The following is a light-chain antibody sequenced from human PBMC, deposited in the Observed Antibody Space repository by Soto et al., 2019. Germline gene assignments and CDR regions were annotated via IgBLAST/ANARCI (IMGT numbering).Light chain of an antibody. Sequence: EIVLTQSPGTLSLSPGERATLSCRASQSVSSSYLAWYQQKPGQAPRLLIYGASSRATGIPGRFSGSGSGTDFTLTISRLEPEDVAEYYCQQYGSSPGFTFGPGTKVDIK. CDR1: QSVSSSY. V-gene: IGKV3-20*01. J-gene: IGKJ3*01. CDR2: GAS. CDR3: QQYGSSPGFT.